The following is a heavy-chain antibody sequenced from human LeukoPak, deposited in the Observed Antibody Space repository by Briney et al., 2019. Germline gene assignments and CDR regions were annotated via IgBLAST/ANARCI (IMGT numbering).Heavy chain of an antibody. CDR3: ARDGFYYDSNIDY. Sequence: ASVKVSCKASGYTFISYGINWVRQAPGQGLEWMGWISPHNGNTNYAQKLQGRVTMTTDTSTTTAYMELGSLRSDDTAVYYCARDGFYYDSNIDYWGQGTLVTVSS. D-gene: IGHD3-22*01. CDR2: ISPHNGNT. CDR1: GYTFISYG. J-gene: IGHJ4*02. V-gene: IGHV1-18*01.